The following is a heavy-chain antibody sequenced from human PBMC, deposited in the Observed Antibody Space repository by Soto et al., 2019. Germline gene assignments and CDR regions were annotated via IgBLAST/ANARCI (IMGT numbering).Heavy chain of an antibody. J-gene: IGHJ5*02. Sequence: ASVKVSCKASGYTFTGYYMHWVRQAPGQGLEWMGWINPNSGGTNYAQKFQGRVTMTRDTSISTAYMELSRLRSDDTAVYYCARDIVVVPAAIAVDPWGQGTLVTVYS. CDR3: ARDIVVVPAAIAVDP. CDR1: GYTFTGYY. CDR2: INPNSGGT. V-gene: IGHV1-2*02. D-gene: IGHD2-2*02.